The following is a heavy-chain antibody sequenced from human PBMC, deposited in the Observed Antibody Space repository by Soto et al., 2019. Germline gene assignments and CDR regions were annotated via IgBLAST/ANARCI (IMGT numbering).Heavy chain of an antibody. D-gene: IGHD2-8*02. CDR3: VRRHLSATGIDWFDP. Sequence: GASVKVSCRASGYTFNSYGIHWVRQAPGQRLEWMGWINAANGDTKYSPKFQGRVTITRDTSASTAYMELSSLRSEDTAVYYCVRRHLSATGIDWFDPWGQGTLVTVSS. CDR2: INAANGDT. V-gene: IGHV1-3*01. CDR1: GYTFNSYG. J-gene: IGHJ5*02.